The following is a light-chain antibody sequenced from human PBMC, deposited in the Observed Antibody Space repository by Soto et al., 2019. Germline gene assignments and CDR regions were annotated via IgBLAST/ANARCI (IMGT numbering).Light chain of an antibody. Sequence: EIVLTQSPGTLSFSPGERATLTCRASQSVSSSYLAWFQQKPGQAPRLLIYGASSRATGSTARFSGSESGTDVTLTISRLEPDDFAVYYCQQYGNAPFTFGPGTKVDI. CDR3: QQYGNAPFT. CDR2: GAS. V-gene: IGKV3-20*01. CDR1: QSVSSSY. J-gene: IGKJ3*01.